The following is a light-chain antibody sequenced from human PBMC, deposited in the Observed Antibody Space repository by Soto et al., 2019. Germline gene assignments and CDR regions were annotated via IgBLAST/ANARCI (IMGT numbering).Light chain of an antibody. CDR1: QGISSY. CDR2: AAS. Sequence: DIQLTQSPSFLSASVGDIVTITCRASQGISSYLAWYQQKPGKAPKLLIYAASTLQSGVPSRFRGSGSGTEFTLTISSLQPEDFATYYCQQLNSYPRTFGGGTKVEIK. CDR3: QQLNSYPRT. J-gene: IGKJ4*01. V-gene: IGKV1-9*01.